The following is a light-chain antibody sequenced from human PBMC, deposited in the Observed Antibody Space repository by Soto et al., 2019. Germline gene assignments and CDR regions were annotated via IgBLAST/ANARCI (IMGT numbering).Light chain of an antibody. CDR1: SSDVGGYNY. CDR2: EVS. Sequence: QSALTQPASVSGSPGQSITISCTGTSSDVGGYNYVSWYQHHPGKAPKVIIYEVSNRPSGVSSRFSGSKSGNTASLTISGLQAEDEADYFCSSYTSSSTLVFGGGTKLPVL. V-gene: IGLV2-14*01. CDR3: SSYTSSSTLV. J-gene: IGLJ3*02.